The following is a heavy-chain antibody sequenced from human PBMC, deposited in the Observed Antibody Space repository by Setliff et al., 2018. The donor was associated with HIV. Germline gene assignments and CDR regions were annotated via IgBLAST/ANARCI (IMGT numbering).Heavy chain of an antibody. D-gene: IGHD3-3*01. J-gene: IGHJ4*02. V-gene: IGHV1-69-2*01. Sequence: ASVKVSCKTSGYSFTDHHMHWVQQAPGKGLEWMGRIDPEINDTVYADKFQGRITITADTSTDTAFLKLSSLSSDDTAVYYCATDFAIFGVVTPLNYWGQGTLVTAPQ. CDR1: GYSFTDHH. CDR3: ATDFAIFGVVTPLNY. CDR2: IDPEINDT.